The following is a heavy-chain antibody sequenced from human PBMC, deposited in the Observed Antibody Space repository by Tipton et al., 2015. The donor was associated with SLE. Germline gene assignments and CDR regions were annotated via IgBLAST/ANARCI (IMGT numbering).Heavy chain of an antibody. Sequence: GSLRLSCAASGFTFSSYSMNWVRQAPGKGPEWVSSISGSSTYIDYADSVKGRFTISRDNFKNSLYLQMNSLRAEDTAVYYCAREEWEVGVVRAFDIWGQGTMITVSS. V-gene: IGHV3-21*01. CDR2: ISGSSTYI. J-gene: IGHJ3*02. D-gene: IGHD3-3*01. CDR3: AREEWEVGVVRAFDI. CDR1: GFTFSSYS.